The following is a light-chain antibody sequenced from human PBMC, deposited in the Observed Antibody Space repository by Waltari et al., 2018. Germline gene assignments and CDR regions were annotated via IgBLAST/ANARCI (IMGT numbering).Light chain of an antibody. J-gene: IGKJ1*01. CDR3: QQYNDWPRT. CDR1: QSVSTN. Sequence: EIVMTQSPAILSASPGERATLSCRASQSVSTNLAWYQQKPGQAPRLLIYGASTRATGIPDGFSGSGSGTEFTLTISSLQSEDFVVYSCQQYNDWPRTFGQGTKVEIK. CDR2: GAS. V-gene: IGKV3-15*01.